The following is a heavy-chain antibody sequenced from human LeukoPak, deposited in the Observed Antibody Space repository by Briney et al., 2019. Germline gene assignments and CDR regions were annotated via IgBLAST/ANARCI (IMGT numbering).Heavy chain of an antibody. J-gene: IGHJ4*02. CDR3: ARVRLDSGYDYADY. CDR2: MNPNSGNT. CDR1: GYTFTSYD. D-gene: IGHD5-12*01. V-gene: IGHV1-8*01. Sequence: ASVKVSCKASGYTFTSYDINWVRQATGQGLEWMGWMNPNSGNTGYAQKFQGRVTMTRNTSISTAYMELSSLRSEDTAVYYCARVRLDSGYDYADYWGQGTLVTVSS.